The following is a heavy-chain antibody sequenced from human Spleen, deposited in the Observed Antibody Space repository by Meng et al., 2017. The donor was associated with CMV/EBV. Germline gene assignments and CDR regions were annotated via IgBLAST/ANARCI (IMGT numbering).Heavy chain of an antibody. Sequence: FSTASGGTFSSNSINWVRQAPGQGLEWMGGIIASLDTTNYAQKFQGRVTMTRDTSTSTVYMELSSLRSEDTAVYYCARGGGHCSSTSCFTSSGYYYGMDVWGQGTTVTVSS. CDR1: GGTFSSNS. V-gene: IGHV1-69*16. D-gene: IGHD2-2*01. CDR2: IIASLDTT. J-gene: IGHJ6*02. CDR3: ARGGGHCSSTSCFTSSGYYYGMDV.